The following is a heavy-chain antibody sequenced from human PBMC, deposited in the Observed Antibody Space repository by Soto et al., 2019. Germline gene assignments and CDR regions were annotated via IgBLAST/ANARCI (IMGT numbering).Heavy chain of an antibody. D-gene: IGHD6-19*01. Sequence: VQLVESGGGVVQPGRSLRLSCAASGFTFSDYAMHWVRQAPGKGLEWVAVVSHDGRNTHYADSVKGRFTISRDSSKNTVSLDMASLRAEDTAVYSGAKGGRQLLVTSDVNYWGQGALVTVSS. CDR3: AKGGRQLLVTSDVNY. CDR2: VSHDGRNT. CDR1: GFTFSDYA. J-gene: IGHJ4*02. V-gene: IGHV3-30*18.